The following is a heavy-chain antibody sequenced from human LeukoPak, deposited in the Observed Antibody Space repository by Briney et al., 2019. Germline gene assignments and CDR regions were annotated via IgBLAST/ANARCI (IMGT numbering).Heavy chain of an antibody. D-gene: IGHD3-10*01. J-gene: IGHJ5*02. CDR2: ISAYNGNT. CDR1: GYTFTSYG. Sequence: GASVKVSCKASGYTFTSYGISWVRQAPGQGLEWMGWISAYNGNTNCAQKLQGRVTMTTDTSTSTAYMELSRLRSDDTAVYYCARAPHYYGSGSYYNVWWFDPWGQGTLVTVSS. V-gene: IGHV1-18*01. CDR3: ARAPHYYGSGSYYNVWWFDP.